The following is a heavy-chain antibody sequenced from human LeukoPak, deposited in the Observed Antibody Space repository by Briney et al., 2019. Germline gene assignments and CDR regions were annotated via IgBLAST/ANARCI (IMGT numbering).Heavy chain of an antibody. Sequence: GGSLRLSCAASGFTFSSYAMSWVRQAPGKGLEWVSGISGNGYSTYYVDSVKGRFTISRDNSKNTLSLQMNSLRAEDTAVYYCAKVNWCSASCADAWGQGTLVTVSS. CDR2: ISGNGYST. J-gene: IGHJ4*02. CDR3: AKVNWCSASCADA. CDR1: GFTFSSYA. V-gene: IGHV3-23*01. D-gene: IGHD2-2*01.